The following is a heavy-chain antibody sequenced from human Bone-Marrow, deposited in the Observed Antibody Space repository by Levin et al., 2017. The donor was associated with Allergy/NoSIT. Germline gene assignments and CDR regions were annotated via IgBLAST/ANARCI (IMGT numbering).Heavy chain of an antibody. V-gene: IGHV3-21*01. Sequence: PGGSLRLSCAASGFTFSSYSMNWVRQAPGKGLEWVSSISSSSSYIYYADSVKGRFTISRDNAKNSLYLQMNSLRAEDTAVYYCAPTQYCSGGSCYDYWGQGTLVTVSS. J-gene: IGHJ4*02. CDR3: APTQYCSGGSCYDY. CDR2: ISSSSSYI. D-gene: IGHD2-15*01. CDR1: GFTFSSYS.